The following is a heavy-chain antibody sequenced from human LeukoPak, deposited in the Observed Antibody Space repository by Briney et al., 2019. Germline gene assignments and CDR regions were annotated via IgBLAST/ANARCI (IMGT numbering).Heavy chain of an antibody. V-gene: IGHV3-53*01. CDR3: ARNVGY. CDR2: IYSGGST. D-gene: IGHD1-26*01. J-gene: IGHJ6*02. Sequence: PGGSLRLSCAVSGLTVSNNYMSWVRQAPGKGLEWVSVIYSGGSTYYAGSVKGRFTISRDNSKNTVYLQMNSLGDEDTAVYYCARNVGYWGQGTTVTVSS. CDR1: GLTVSNNY.